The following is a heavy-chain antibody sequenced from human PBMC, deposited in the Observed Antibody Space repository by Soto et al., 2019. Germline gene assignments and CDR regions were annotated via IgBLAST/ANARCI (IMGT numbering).Heavy chain of an antibody. D-gene: IGHD2-15*01. CDR2: INPSGGST. CDR1: GYTFTSYY. Sequence: ASVKVSCKASGYTFTSYYMHWVRQAPGQGLEWMGIINPSGGSTSYAQKFQGRVTMTRDTSTSTVYMELSSLRSEDTAVCYCARDGYCSGGSCPSLYYYYYYMDVWGKGTTVTVSS. V-gene: IGHV1-46*03. CDR3: ARDGYCSGGSCPSLYYYYYYMDV. J-gene: IGHJ6*03.